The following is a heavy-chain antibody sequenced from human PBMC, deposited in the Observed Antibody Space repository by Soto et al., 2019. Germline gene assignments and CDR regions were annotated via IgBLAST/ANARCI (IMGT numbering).Heavy chain of an antibody. V-gene: IGHV1-69*01. D-gene: IGHD3-22*01. Sequence: QVELVQSGAEVKKPGSSVKVSCQASEDTFRNYAISWAGQGAGQEVEWMGGIIPIFGTANYAQKYQGRVTISAEASANTVYSELSSLRSEDTAVYYCTSTKYDSSAYYYWYLGLWGRGTLVTVSS. CDR1: EDTFRNYA. CDR3: TSTKYDSSAYYYWYLGL. J-gene: IGHJ2*01. CDR2: IIPIFGTA.